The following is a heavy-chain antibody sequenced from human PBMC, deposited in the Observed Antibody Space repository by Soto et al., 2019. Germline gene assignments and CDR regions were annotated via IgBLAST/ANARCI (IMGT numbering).Heavy chain of an antibody. CDR3: ARGLGYSYSDY. D-gene: IGHD4-4*01. CDR1: GFTFSSYW. J-gene: IGHJ4*02. CDR2: IKQGGSEK. Sequence: EVQLVESGGGLVQPGGSLRLSCAASGFTFSSYWMSWVRQAPGKGLEWVANIKQGGSEKYYVDSVKGRFTISRDNAKNSLYLQMNSLRAEDTAEYYCARGLGYSYSDYWGQGTLVTVSS. V-gene: IGHV3-7*03.